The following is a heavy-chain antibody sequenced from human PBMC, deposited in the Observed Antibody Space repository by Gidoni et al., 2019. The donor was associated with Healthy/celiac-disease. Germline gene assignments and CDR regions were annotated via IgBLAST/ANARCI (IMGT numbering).Heavy chain of an antibody. CDR1: GYSISSGYY. Sequence: QVQLQESGPGLVKPSETLSLTCAVSGYSISSGYYWGWIRQPPGKGLEWIGSIYHSGSTDYNPSLKSRVTISVDTSKNQFSLKLSSVTAADTAVYYCARTYYYDSSGYHLFDYWGQGTLVTVSS. CDR3: ARTYYYDSSGYHLFDY. J-gene: IGHJ4*02. D-gene: IGHD3-22*01. V-gene: IGHV4-38-2*01. CDR2: IYHSGST.